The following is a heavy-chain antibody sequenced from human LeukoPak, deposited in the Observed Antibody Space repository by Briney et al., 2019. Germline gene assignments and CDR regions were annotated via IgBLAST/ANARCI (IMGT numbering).Heavy chain of an antibody. Sequence: PGGSLRLSCAASGLTFSSYAMSWVRQAPGKGLEWVSTISGSGGSTWYADSVKSRFTIPRDNSNNTLYLQMNSLRAEGTAVYYCAKTRGGPTSPDDYWGQGTLVTVSS. CDR2: ISGSGGST. CDR1: GLTFSSYA. V-gene: IGHV3-23*01. J-gene: IGHJ4*02. CDR3: AKTRGGPTSPDDY. D-gene: IGHD2-15*01.